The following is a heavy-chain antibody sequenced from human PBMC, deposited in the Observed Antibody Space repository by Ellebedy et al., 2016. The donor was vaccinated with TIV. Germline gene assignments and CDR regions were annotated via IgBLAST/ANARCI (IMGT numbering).Heavy chain of an antibody. CDR2: ISAYNGNT. V-gene: IGHV1-18*04. J-gene: IGHJ4*02. CDR3: ARDDYYHSSGYYYFY. Sequence: AASVKVSCKASGHSFTSYGISWARQAPGEGLEWMGWISAYNGNTLYIEKFQGRVTMTTDTSTNTAYMELRSLRSDDTAVYYCARDDYYHSSGYYYFYWGQGTLVTVSS. CDR1: GHSFTSYG. D-gene: IGHD3-22*01.